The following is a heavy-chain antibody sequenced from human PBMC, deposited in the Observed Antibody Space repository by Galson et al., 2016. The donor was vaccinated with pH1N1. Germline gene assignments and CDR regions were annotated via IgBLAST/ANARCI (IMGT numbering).Heavy chain of an antibody. CDR2: ILYDGTNE. CDR1: GFTFTSYA. V-gene: IGHV3-30*04. D-gene: IGHD5-12*01. Sequence: LRLSCAASGFTFTSYAMHWVRQAPGKGLEWVAVILYDGTNEYYADSVKGRFTISRDKTQSTVNLQMNSLRTEDTAVYYCARDSEYSGHEGFHWAQGTLVIVSS. J-gene: IGHJ1*01. CDR3: ARDSEYSGHEGFH.